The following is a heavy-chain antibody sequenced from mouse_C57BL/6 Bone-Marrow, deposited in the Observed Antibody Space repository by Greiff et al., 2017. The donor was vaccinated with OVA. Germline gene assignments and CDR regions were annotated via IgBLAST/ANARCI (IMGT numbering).Heavy chain of an antibody. Sequence: EVQVVESGGGLVQPKGSLKLSCAASGFSFNTYAMNWVRQAPGKGLEWVARIRSKSNNYATYYADSVKDRFTISRDDSESMLYLQMNNLKTEDTAMYCCGRQGTGAVDFDFWGTGTTVTVSS. CDR3: GRQGTGAVDFDF. D-gene: IGHD4-1*01. CDR1: GFSFNTYA. J-gene: IGHJ1*03. V-gene: IGHV10-1*01. CDR2: IRSKSNNYAT.